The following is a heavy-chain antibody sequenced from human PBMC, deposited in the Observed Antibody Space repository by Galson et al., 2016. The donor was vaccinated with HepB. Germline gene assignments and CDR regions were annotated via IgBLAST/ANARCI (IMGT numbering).Heavy chain of an antibody. D-gene: IGHD1-1*01. Sequence: SLRLSCAASGFVFSNFGLSWVRQAPGKGLEWVASISTRRTTYYSDSVQGQFTISRDNSNNTLYLQMNGLRAEDTAVYYCAKERLVRRIFDYWGQGTLLTVSS. V-gene: IGHV3-23*01. CDR2: ISTRRTT. J-gene: IGHJ4*02. CDR1: GFVFSNFG. CDR3: AKERLVRRIFDY.